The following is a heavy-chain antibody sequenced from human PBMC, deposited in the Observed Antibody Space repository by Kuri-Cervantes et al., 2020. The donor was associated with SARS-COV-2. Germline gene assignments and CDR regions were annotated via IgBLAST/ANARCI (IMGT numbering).Heavy chain of an antibody. CDR3: ARATSLTSIYYYSDS. J-gene: IGHJ4*02. D-gene: IGHD2-2*01. Sequence: SETLSLTCTVSGGSISSYYWTWVRQPPGKGLEFIGYIYYNGNGYNPSLESRVTMSLDTSRNQFSLRLTSVTPADTAVYYCARATSLTSIYYYSDSWGQGNLVTVSS. CDR2: IYYNGN. CDR1: GGSISSYY. V-gene: IGHV4-59*01.